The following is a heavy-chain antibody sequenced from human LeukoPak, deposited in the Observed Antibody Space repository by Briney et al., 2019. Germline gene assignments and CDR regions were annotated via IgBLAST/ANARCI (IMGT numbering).Heavy chain of an antibody. CDR1: GFTFSNYW. CDR2: IKTDGSMT. J-gene: IGHJ4*02. Sequence: PGGSLRLSCAASGFTFSNYWMHWVRQVPGKGLVWVSRIKTDGSMTNYADSVKGRLTISRDNTKNTLYLQMNSLTDEDTAIYYCARGASSGFRIDYWGQGTLVTVSS. V-gene: IGHV3-74*01. CDR3: ARGASSGFRIDY. D-gene: IGHD2-21*01.